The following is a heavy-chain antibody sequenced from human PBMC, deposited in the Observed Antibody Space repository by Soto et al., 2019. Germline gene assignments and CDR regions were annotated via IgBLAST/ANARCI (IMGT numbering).Heavy chain of an antibody. D-gene: IGHD1-20*01. CDR2: IIPIFGTA. Sequence: QVQLVQSGAEVKKPGSSVKVSCKASGGTFSSYAINWVRQAPGQGLEWMGGIIPIFGTADYAQKFQGRVTITADESTSTASMELRRLRSEDTAVYYCASRITGSPNYSYGMDVWGQGTTVTVSS. J-gene: IGHJ6*02. CDR3: ASRITGSPNYSYGMDV. CDR1: GGTFSSYA. V-gene: IGHV1-69*12.